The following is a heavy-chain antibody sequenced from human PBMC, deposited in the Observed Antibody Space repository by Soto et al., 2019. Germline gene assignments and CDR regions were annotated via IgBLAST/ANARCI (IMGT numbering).Heavy chain of an antibody. V-gene: IGHV1-69*13. CDR1: GGTFSSYA. Sequence: SVKVTCQASGGTFSSYAISWVRQAPGQGLEWMGGVIPIFGIINYAQKFQGRVTITADESTSTACMELSSLRSEDTAVYYCARGVDGLDVWGQGTTVTVSS. CDR3: ARGVDGLDV. CDR2: VIPIFGII. J-gene: IGHJ6*02.